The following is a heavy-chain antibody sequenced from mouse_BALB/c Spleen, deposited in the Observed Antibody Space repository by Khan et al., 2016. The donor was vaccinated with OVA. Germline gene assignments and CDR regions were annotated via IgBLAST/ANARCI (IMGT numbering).Heavy chain of an antibody. CDR2: IRYSGRT. D-gene: IGHD2-1*01. Sequence: EVQLQESGPGLVKPSLSLSLTCTVTGYSITSDYAWNWIRQFPGHKLEWMGYIRYSGRTSYTPSLKSRISITRDTSKNQFFLQLNSVTTEDTATYFCLMVRAYWGQGTLVTVSA. J-gene: IGHJ3*01. V-gene: IGHV3-2*02. CDR1: GYSITSDYA. CDR3: LMVRAY.